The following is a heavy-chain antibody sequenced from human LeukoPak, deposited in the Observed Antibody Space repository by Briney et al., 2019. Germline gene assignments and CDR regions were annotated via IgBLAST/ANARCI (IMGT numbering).Heavy chain of an antibody. CDR1: GYTFTNYY. V-gene: IGHV1-46*01. CDR3: ARKGYSYGYLEY. D-gene: IGHD5-18*01. J-gene: IGHJ4*02. CDR2: INPSGGST. Sequence: ASVKVSCKASGYTFTNYYMHWVRQAPGQGLEWMGIINPSGGSTSYAQKFQGRVTMTRDMSTSIVYMELSSLRSEDTAVYYCARKGYSYGYLEYWGQGTLVTVSS.